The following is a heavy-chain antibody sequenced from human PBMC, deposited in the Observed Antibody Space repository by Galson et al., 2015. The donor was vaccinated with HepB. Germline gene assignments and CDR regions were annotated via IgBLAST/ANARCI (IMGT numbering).Heavy chain of an antibody. CDR2: IIPIFGTA. Sequence: SVKVSCKASGGTFSSYAISWVRQAPGQGLEWVGGIIPIFGTANYAQKFQGRVTITADESTSTAYMELSSLRSEDTAVYYCARVQADIVVVPAAMRLVMDVWGPGTTVTVSS. V-gene: IGHV1-69*13. CDR1: GGTFSSYA. J-gene: IGHJ6*02. CDR3: ARVQADIVVVPAAMRLVMDV. D-gene: IGHD2-2*01.